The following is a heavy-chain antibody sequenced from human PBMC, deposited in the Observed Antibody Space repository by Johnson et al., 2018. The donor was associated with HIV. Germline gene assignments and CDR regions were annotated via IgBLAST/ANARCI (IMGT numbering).Heavy chain of an antibody. J-gene: IGHJ3*02. CDR2: ISYDGSNK. CDR1: GFTFSDSY. V-gene: IGHV3-30*18. Sequence: QVQLVESGGGWVKPGGSLSLSCAASGFTFSDSYMNWIRQAPGKGLEWVAVISYDGSNKYYADSVKGRFTISRDNSKNTLYLQMNSLRAEDTAVFYCAKIVATSDDVFEIWGQGTKVTVSS. D-gene: IGHD5-12*01. CDR3: AKIVATSDDVFEI.